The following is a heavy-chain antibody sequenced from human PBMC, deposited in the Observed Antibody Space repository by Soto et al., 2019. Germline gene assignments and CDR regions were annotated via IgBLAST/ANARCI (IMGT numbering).Heavy chain of an antibody. CDR2: CIPIFGTA. Sequence: QVQLVQSGAEVTKPGSAVKVSCKASGGTFSSYAISWVRQAPGQGLEWMGGCIPIFGTANYAQKFQGRVTITADKSTSTAYMELSSLRSEDTAVYYCARSPYDILTEGVNWFDPWGQGTLVTVSS. CDR3: ARSPYDILTEGVNWFDP. D-gene: IGHD3-9*01. J-gene: IGHJ5*02. V-gene: IGHV1-69*06. CDR1: GGTFSSYA.